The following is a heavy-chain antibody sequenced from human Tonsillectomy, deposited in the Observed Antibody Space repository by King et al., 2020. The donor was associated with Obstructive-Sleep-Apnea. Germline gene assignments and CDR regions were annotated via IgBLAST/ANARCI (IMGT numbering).Heavy chain of an antibody. CDR3: AREWWSSGYYYYGMDV. D-gene: IGHD2-15*01. J-gene: IGHJ6*02. CDR2: INPNSGGT. Sequence: VQLVESGAEVKKPGASVKVSCKASGYTFTGYYMHWVRQAPGQGLEWMGWINPNSGGTNYAQKFQGWVTMTRDTSISTAYMELSRLRSDDTAVYYCAREWWSSGYYYYGMDVWGQGTTVTVSS. V-gene: IGHV1-2*04. CDR1: GYTFTGYY.